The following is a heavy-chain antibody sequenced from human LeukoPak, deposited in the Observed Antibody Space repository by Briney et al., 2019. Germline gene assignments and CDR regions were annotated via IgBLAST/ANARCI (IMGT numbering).Heavy chain of an antibody. J-gene: IGHJ6*02. Sequence: GESLKISCKGSGYSFTSYWISWVRQMPGKGLEWMGRIDPSDSYTNYSPSFQGHVTISADKSISTAYLQWSSLKASDTAMYYCARHEGGYIQGYYYGMDVWGQGTTVTVSS. CDR1: GYSFTSYW. V-gene: IGHV5-10-1*01. D-gene: IGHD5-12*01. CDR2: IDPSDSYT. CDR3: ARHEGGYIQGYYYGMDV.